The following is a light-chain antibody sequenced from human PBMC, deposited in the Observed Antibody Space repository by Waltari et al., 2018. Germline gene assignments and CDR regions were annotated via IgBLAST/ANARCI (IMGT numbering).Light chain of an antibody. J-gene: IGLJ2*01. CDR3: QVLDSATDHVV. Sequence: SYVVTQPPSVSVAPGTTARITCGGNNLGTKSVHWYQQKPGQAPVVVIYYSRERPSGIPERFSGSNSGNTATLTISWVEVGDEADYHCQVLDSATDHVVFGGGTRLTVL. V-gene: IGLV3-21*04. CDR2: YSR. CDR1: NLGTKS.